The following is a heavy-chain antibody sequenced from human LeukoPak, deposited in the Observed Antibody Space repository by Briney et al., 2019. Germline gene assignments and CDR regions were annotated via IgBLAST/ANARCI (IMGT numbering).Heavy chain of an antibody. J-gene: IGHJ6*02. CDR1: GFTFSDYY. CDR3: ARDPGDFYYYAMDV. V-gene: IGHV3-11*01. CDR2: ISGGGTTI. Sequence: PGGSLRLSCAASGFTFSDYYMSWIRQAPGKGLECISYISGGGTTIYYANSVKGRFTISRDNAKNSLFLQMNSLRAEDTAVYYCARDPGDFYYYAMDVWGQGTTVTVSS. D-gene: IGHD2-8*02.